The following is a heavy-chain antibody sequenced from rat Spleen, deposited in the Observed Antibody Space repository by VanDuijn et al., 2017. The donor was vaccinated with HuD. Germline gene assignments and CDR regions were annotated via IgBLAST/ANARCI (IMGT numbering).Heavy chain of an antibody. V-gene: IGHV5S13*01. J-gene: IGHJ3*01. Sequence: EVQLVESGGGLVQPGNSLKLSCAASGFTFSDYAMAWVRQAPTEGLEWVASITNSGDIIFYRNCVKGRFTIYRDNAQNTLYLQMDSLRSEDMATYYCTTITMAAFTYWGQGTLVTVSS. CDR2: ITNSGDII. D-gene: IGHD1-2*01. CDR3: TTITMAAFTY. CDR1: GFTFSDYA.